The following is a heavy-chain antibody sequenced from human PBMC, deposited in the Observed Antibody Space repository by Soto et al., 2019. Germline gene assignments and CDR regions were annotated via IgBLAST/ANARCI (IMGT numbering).Heavy chain of an antibody. CDR1: GGSISSYY. CDR2: IYYSGST. CDR3: ARGRSSSWYPYYYNGMDV. D-gene: IGHD6-13*01. V-gene: IGHV4-59*08. J-gene: IGHJ6*02. Sequence: SETLSLTCTVSGGSISSYYWSWIRQPPGKGLEWIGYIYYSGSTNYNPSLKSRVTISVDTSKNQFSLKLSSVTAADTAVYYCARGRSSSWYPYYYNGMDVWGQGTXVTVSS.